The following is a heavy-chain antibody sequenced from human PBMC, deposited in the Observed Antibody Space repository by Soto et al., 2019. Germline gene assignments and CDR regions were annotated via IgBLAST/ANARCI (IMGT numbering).Heavy chain of an antibody. Sequence: QLQLQESGPGLVKPSETLSLTCTVSGGSISSSSYYWGWIRQPPGKGLDWIGSIYYSGSTYYNPSLKSRVTISVDTSTNQFSLKLDSVTAADAAVYYCARPGRDGYNANWYFDLWGRGTLVTVSS. CDR3: ARPGRDGYNANWYFDL. J-gene: IGHJ2*01. CDR1: GGSISSSSYY. CDR2: IYYSGST. D-gene: IGHD5-12*01. V-gene: IGHV4-39*01.